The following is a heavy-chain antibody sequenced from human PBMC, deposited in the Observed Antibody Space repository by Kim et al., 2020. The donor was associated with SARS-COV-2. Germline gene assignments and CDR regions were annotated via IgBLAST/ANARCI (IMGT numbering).Heavy chain of an antibody. V-gene: IGHV1-46*01. J-gene: IGHJ4*02. Sequence: KFQGRVTMTWDTSTSTVYMELSSLRSEDTAVYYCARDRLWGSSSWYFDYWGQGTLVTVSS. CDR3: ARDRLWGSSSWYFDY. D-gene: IGHD6-13*01.